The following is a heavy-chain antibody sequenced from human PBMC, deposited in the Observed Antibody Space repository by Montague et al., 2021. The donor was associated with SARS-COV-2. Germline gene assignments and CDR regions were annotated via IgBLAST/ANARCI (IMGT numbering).Heavy chain of an antibody. V-gene: IGHV4-34*01. CDR3: ARGTPGY. D-gene: IGHD2-2*03. J-gene: IGHJ4*02. Sequence: SETLSLTCAVYGGSFSDYHWSWIRQPPGGGLEWIGRINHGGSTKYNPSLKSQVTISIDTSKNQFSLKLSSVTAADTAVYYCARGTPGYWGQGTLVTVSS. CDR1: GGSFSDYH. CDR2: INHGGST.